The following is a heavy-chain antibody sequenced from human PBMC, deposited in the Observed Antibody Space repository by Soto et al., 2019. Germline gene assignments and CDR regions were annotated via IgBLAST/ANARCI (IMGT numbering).Heavy chain of an antibody. D-gene: IGHD3-22*01. CDR2: IYHSGST. CDR3: ASLVVAQYYYESKGWYFYL. J-gene: IGHJ2*01. V-gene: IGHV4-4*02. CDR1: GGSISSSNW. Sequence: QVQLQESGPGLVKPSGTLSLTCAGSGGSISSSNWWSWFRQTPGKGLEWIGAIYHSGSTNYNPSLKSRLTISIDNSENQFYLKLSSVRVADTAVYYCASLVVAQYYYESKGWYFYLWGRGTLVTVSS.